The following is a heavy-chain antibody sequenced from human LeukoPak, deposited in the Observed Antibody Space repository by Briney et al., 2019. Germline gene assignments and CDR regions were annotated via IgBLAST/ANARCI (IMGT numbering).Heavy chain of an antibody. D-gene: IGHD4-17*01. CDR3: TRDFGDYDWYFDL. Sequence: GGSLRLSCAASGFIFSGSAMHWVRQASGKGLEWVGRIRTKANTYAAAYAASVKGRFTIFRDDSKKTAYLQMNSLKTEDTAVYYCTRDFGDYDWYFDLWGRGTLVTVSS. CDR1: GFIFSGSA. V-gene: IGHV3-73*01. CDR2: IRTKANTYAA. J-gene: IGHJ2*01.